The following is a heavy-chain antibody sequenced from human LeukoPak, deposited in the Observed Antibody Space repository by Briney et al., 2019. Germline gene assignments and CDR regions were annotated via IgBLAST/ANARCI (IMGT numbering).Heavy chain of an antibody. Sequence: PSETPSLTCTVSGGTISSYYWSWIRQPAGKGLEWIGRIYTSGSTNYNPSLKSRVTMSVDTSKNQFSLKLSSVTAADTAVYYCARDTRLDSSSWYTGSWGQGTLVTVSS. D-gene: IGHD6-13*01. CDR2: IYTSGST. CDR3: ARDTRLDSSSWYTGS. J-gene: IGHJ4*01. CDR1: GGTISSYY. V-gene: IGHV4-4*07.